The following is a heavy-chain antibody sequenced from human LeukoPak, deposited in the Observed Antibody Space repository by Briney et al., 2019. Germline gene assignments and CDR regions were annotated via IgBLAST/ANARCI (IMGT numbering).Heavy chain of an antibody. V-gene: IGHV3-21*04. CDR2: ISSSSSYI. D-gene: IGHD3-9*01. J-gene: IGHJ4*02. CDR3: AKGDDILTGSDY. CDR1: GFTFSSYS. Sequence: GGSPRLSCAASGFTFSSYSMNWVRQAPGKGLEWVSSISSSSSYIYYADSVKGRFTISRDNAKNTLYLQMNSLRAEDTAVYYCAKGDDILTGSDYWGQGTLVTVSS.